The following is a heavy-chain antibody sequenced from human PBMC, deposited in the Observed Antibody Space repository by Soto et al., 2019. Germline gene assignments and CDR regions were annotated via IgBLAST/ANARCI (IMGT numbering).Heavy chain of an antibody. CDR2: ITGRSDTI. Sequence: EVQLVESGGGLVQPGGSLRLSCTASGFTFRSYTMNWVRQAPGKGLEWISSITGRSDTIYYADSVKGRFTISKDNAKNSLLLQMNSLRDEDKAVYYCVRVGGYGVYYGLDVWGQGTTVTVSS. V-gene: IGHV3-48*02. CDR3: VRVGGYGVYYGLDV. CDR1: GFTFRSYT. J-gene: IGHJ6*02. D-gene: IGHD5-18*01.